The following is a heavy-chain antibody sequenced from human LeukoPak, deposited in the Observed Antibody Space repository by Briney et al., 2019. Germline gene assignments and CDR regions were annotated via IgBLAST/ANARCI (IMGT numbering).Heavy chain of an antibody. J-gene: IGHJ4*02. CDR1: GFTFSSYA. CDR2: ISYDGSNK. Sequence: RGSLRLSCAASGFTFSSYAMHWVRQAPGKGLEWVAVISYDGSNKYYADSVKGRFTISRDNSKNTLYLQMNSLRAEDTAVYYCAKTKGAVAGAIDYWGQGTLVTVSS. D-gene: IGHD6-19*01. CDR3: AKTKGAVAGAIDY. V-gene: IGHV3-30-3*02.